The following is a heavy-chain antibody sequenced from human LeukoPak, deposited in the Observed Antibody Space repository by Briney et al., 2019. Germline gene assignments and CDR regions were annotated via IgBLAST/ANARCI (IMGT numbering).Heavy chain of an antibody. V-gene: IGHV3-15*01. CDR2: VKIKTDGGTT. CDR3: TIDASYGDYDAFDI. Sequence: NSGGSLRLSCAASGFTFSSYWMSWVRQAPATGLEWVGRVKIKTDGGTTDYAAPVKGRFTISRDDSKNTLYLQMNSLKTEYTAVYYCTIDASYGDYDAFDIWGQGTMVTVSS. J-gene: IGHJ3*02. CDR1: GFTFSSYW. D-gene: IGHD4-17*01.